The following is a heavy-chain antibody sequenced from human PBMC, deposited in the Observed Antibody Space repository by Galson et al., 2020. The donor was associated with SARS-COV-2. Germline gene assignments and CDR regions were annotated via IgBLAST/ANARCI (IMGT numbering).Heavy chain of an antibody. D-gene: IGHD1-26*01. J-gene: IGHJ3*02. V-gene: IGHV1-2*02. CDR1: GYTFTGYY. CDR2: INPNSGGT. Sequence: ASVKVSCKASGYTFTGYYMHWVRQAPGQGLEWMGWINPNSGGTNYAQKFQGRVTMTRDTSISTAYMELSRLRSDDTAVYYCAREVSAHSGSYPDAFDIWGQGTMVTVSS. CDR3: AREVSAHSGSYPDAFDI.